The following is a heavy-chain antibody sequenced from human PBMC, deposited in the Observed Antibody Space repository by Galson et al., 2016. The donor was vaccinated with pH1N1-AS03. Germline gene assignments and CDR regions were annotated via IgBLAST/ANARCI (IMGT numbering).Heavy chain of an antibody. D-gene: IGHD3-22*01. Sequence: SLRLSCAASGFTFSSYGMHWVRQAPGKGLEWVAVISYDGSNKYYADSVKGRFTISRDNSKNTLYLQMSSLRAEDTAVYYCARGQGHNSGYFDTDYWGRGTLVTVSS. V-gene: IGHV3-30*03. J-gene: IGHJ4*02. CDR2: ISYDGSNK. CDR3: ARGQGHNSGYFDTDY. CDR1: GFTFSSYG.